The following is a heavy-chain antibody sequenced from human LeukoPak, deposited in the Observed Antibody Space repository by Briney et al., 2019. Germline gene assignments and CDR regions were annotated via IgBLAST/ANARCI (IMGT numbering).Heavy chain of an antibody. CDR1: GFTFSSYG. V-gene: IGHV3-30*18. CDR3: AKVEVYSSGWYRGFYGMDV. Sequence: GRSLRLSCAASGFTFSSYGMHWVRQAPGKGLEWVAVISYDGSNKYYADSVKGRFTISRDNSKNTLYLQMSSLRAEDTAVYYCAKVEVYSSGWYRGFYGMDVWGQGTTVTVSS. D-gene: IGHD6-19*01. J-gene: IGHJ6*02. CDR2: ISYDGSNK.